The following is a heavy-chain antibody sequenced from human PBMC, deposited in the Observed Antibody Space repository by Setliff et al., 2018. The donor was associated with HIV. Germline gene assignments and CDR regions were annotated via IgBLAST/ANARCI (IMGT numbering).Heavy chain of an antibody. CDR1: GFTFGDYV. CDR3: TRSNWGSTPDFDY. D-gene: IGHD7-27*01. J-gene: IGHJ4*02. V-gene: IGHV3-49*03. CDR2: IRSKAHGGTT. Sequence: GGSLSLSCITSGFTFGDYVMSWFRQAPGKGLEWVGFIRSKAHGGTTEYAASVEVRFIISRDDSKSIAYLQMNSLKTEDTAVYYCTRSNWGSTPDFDYWGQGTMVTVSS.